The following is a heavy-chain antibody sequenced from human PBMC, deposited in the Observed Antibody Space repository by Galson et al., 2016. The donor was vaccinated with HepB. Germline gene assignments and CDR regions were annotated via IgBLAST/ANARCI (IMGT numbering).Heavy chain of an antibody. CDR1: GFTFSSYS. J-gene: IGHJ4*02. V-gene: IGHV3-48*02. CDR3: AVDVSPYASPPDY. D-gene: IGHD2-2*01. CDR2: IGDTGSRI. Sequence: SLRLSCAASGFTFSSYSMNWVRQAPGKGLEWVSYIGDTGSRIYYADSAKGRFTISRDNARNSLYMQMNSLRDDDTGVYYWAVDVSPYASPPDYWGQGTLVTVSS.